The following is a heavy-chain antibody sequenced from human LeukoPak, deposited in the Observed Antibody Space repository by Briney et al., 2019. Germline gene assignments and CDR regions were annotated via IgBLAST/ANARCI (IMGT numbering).Heavy chain of an antibody. CDR1: GYTFTGYY. J-gene: IGHJ4*02. CDR3: ARDSGSGSYYNVDVVIFDY. CDR2: IIPILGIA. V-gene: IGHV1-69*04. Sequence: GASVKVSCKASGYTFTGYYMHWVRQAPGQGLEWMGRIIPILGIANYAQKFQGRVTITADKSTSTAYMELSSLRSEDTAVYYCARDSGSGSYYNVDVVIFDYWGQGTLVTVSS. D-gene: IGHD3-10*01.